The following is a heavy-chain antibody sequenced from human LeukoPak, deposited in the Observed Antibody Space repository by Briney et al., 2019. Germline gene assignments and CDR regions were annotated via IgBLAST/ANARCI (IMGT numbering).Heavy chain of an antibody. CDR3: AKDRQKGSSLTAAGDAFDV. V-gene: IGHV3-9*03. J-gene: IGHJ3*01. D-gene: IGHD6-13*01. Sequence: GGSLRLSCVASGFTFDDYAMHWVRQAPGKGLEWVSGISWNSGSIGYADSVKGRFTVSRDNAKNSLYLQMNSLRSEDMALYYCAKDRQKGSSLTAAGDAFDVWGHGTMVIVSS. CDR1: GFTFDDYA. CDR2: ISWNSGSI.